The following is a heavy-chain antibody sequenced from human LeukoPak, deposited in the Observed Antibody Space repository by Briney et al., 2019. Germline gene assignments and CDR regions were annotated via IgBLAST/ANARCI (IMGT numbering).Heavy chain of an antibody. D-gene: IGHD2-2*01. Sequence: PSETLSLTCTVSGGSIGSYYWSWIRQHPGKGLEWIGYIYYSGSTYYNPSLKSRVTISVDTSKNQFSLKLSSVTAADTAVYYCARGGGKGVVPAATKYYFDYWGQGTLVTVSS. CDR3: ARGGGKGVVPAATKYYFDY. CDR1: GGSIGSYY. CDR2: IYYSGST. V-gene: IGHV4-31*03. J-gene: IGHJ4*02.